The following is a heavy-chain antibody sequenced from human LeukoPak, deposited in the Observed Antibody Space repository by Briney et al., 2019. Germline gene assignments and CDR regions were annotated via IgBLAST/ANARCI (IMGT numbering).Heavy chain of an antibody. V-gene: IGHV4-59*08. D-gene: IGHD3-10*02. CDR2: VYYSGST. J-gene: IGHJ4*02. CDR3: ASQRRGHCSDY. Sequence: SETLSLTCTVSGASFEHFFWSWIRQPPGKGLEWIGYVYYSGSTDYDSSLKSRLTISADTSKNKFSLKLSSVTAADTAMYYCASQRRGHCSDYCGQGSLVTVS. CDR1: GASFEHFF.